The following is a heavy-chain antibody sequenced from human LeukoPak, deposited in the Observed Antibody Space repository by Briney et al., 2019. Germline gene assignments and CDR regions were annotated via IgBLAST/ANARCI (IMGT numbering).Heavy chain of an antibody. J-gene: IGHJ4*02. CDR1: GGSISSSSYY. CDR3: ARQSTIEGCDY. V-gene: IGHV4-39*01. D-gene: IGHD5/OR15-5a*01. Sequence: SETLSLTCTVSGGSISSSSYYWGWIRQPPGKGLEWIGSIYYSGSTCYNPSLKSRVTISVDTSKNQFSLKLSSVTAADTAVYYCARQSTIEGCDYWGQGTLVTVSS. CDR2: IYYSGST.